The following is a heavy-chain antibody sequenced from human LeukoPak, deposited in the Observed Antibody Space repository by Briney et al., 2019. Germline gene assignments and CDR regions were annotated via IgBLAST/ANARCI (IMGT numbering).Heavy chain of an antibody. V-gene: IGHV1-46*01. J-gene: IGHJ6*02. CDR2: IYPRDGST. CDR1: GYTFTSNY. Sequence: ASVKVSCKASGYTFTSNYIHWVRQAPGQGLEWMGMIYPRDGSTSYAQKFQGRVTVTRDTSTSTVHMELSGLRSEDTAVYYCARVGYSYGPYGMDVWGQGTTVTVSS. CDR3: ARVGYSYGPYGMDV. D-gene: IGHD5-18*01.